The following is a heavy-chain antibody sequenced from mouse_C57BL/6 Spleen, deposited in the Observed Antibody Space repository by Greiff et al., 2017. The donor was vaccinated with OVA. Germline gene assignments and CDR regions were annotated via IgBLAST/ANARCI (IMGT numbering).Heavy chain of an antibody. CDR1: GYTFTSYW. CDR2: IDPSDSYT. CDR3: AHLSYPYFDY. D-gene: IGHD1-1*01. J-gene: IGHJ2*01. V-gene: IGHV1-59*01. Sequence: VQLQQSGAELVRPGTSVKLSCKASGYTFTSYWMHWVKQRPGQGLEWIGVIDPSDSYTNYNQKFKGKATLTVDTSSSTAYMQLSSLTSEDSAVYYCAHLSYPYFDYWGQGTTLTVSS.